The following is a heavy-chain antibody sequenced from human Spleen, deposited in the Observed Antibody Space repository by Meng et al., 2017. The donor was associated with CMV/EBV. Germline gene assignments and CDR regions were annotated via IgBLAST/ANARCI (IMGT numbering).Heavy chain of an antibody. J-gene: IGHJ4*02. V-gene: IGHV3-73*01. CDR1: GFTFSGSA. CDR3: ARGGPGRSSSWAYFEY. D-gene: IGHD6-13*01. CDR2: IRSKANSYAT. Sequence: GESLKISCAASGFTFSGSAMHWVRQGSGKGLEWVGRIRSKANSYATAYAASVKGRFTIPRDNSNNTLYLQMKSLRGADTAVYFCARGGPGRSSSWAYFEYWGQGTLVTVSS.